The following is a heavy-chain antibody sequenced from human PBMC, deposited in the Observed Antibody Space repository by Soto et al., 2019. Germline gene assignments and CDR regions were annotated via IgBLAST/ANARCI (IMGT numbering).Heavy chain of an antibody. D-gene: IGHD3-16*02. V-gene: IGHV1-18*01. J-gene: IGHJ4*02. CDR1: GYTFTNYG. CDR2: INGYNGNT. Sequence: GASVKVSCKASGYTFTNYGITWVRQAPGQGLEWMGWINGYNGNTNYAQNIQGRVTMTTDTSTSTAYMELRSLRSDDTAVYYCARVPTSVRYLVFYFDYWGQGTLVTVSS. CDR3: ARVPTSVRYLVFYFDY.